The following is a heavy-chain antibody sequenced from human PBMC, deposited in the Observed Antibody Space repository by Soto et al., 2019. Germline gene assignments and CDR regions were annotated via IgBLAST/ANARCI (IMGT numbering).Heavy chain of an antibody. CDR3: AFDVALGVVVFHH. D-gene: IGHD3-3*01. CDR2: IIPTLGLR. V-gene: IGHV1-69*02. J-gene: IGHJ4*02. CDR1: GGTFNSYT. Sequence: QVQLVQSGAEVKKPGSSVKVSCKASGGTFNSYTISWVRQAPGQGLQWMGRIIPTLGLRNYAQDFQDRVTITADKSTDTAYMELSSLRSEDTAVYYCAFDVALGVVVFHHWGQGTLVTVSS.